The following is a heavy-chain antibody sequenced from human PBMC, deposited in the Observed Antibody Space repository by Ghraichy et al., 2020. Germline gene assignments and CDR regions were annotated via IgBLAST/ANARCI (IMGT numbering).Heavy chain of an antibody. J-gene: IGHJ6*02. CDR3: AKGSVRGYYYGMDV. CDR1: GFTFSSHG. V-gene: IGHV3-30*18. D-gene: IGHD1-26*01. CDR2: TSNDGSNK. Sequence: LSLTCAASGFTFSSHGIHWVRQAPGKGLEWVAVTSNDGSNKYYADSVKGRFTISSDNLKSTLYLQMNSLRAEDTAVYYCAKGSVRGYYYGMDVWGQGTTVIVSS.